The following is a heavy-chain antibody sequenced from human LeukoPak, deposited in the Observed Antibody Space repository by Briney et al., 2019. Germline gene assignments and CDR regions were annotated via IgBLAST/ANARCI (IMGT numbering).Heavy chain of an antibody. D-gene: IGHD3-10*01. CDR2: ISYDGSNK. CDR3: ARCAYGSGSYYNAYYYYGMDV. J-gene: IGHJ6*04. CDR1: GFTFSSYA. V-gene: IGHV3-30*04. Sequence: PGRSLRLSCAASGFTFSSYAMHWVRQAPGKGLEWVAVISYDGSNKYYADSVKGRLTISRDNSKNTLYLQMNSLRAEDTAVYYCARCAYGSGSYYNAYYYYGMDVWGKGTTVTVSS.